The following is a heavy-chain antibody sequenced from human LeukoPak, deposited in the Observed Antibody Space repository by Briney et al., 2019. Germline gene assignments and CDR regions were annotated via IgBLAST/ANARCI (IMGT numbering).Heavy chain of an antibody. J-gene: IGHJ4*02. CDR3: ARDPYDSSGYYPLDY. V-gene: IGHV1-2*02. Sequence: ASVKVSCKASGYTFTGYYMHWVRQAPGQGLEWMGWINPNSGGTNYAQKFQGRVTMTRDTSISTAYMELSRLRSDDMAVYYCARDPYDSSGYYPLDYWGQGTLVTVSS. CDR2: INPNSGGT. D-gene: IGHD3-22*01. CDR1: GYTFTGYY.